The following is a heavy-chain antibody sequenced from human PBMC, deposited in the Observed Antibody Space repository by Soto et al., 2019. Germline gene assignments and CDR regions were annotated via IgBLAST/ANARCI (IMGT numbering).Heavy chain of an antibody. J-gene: IGHJ4*02. CDR1: GGSISSGDYF. CDR3: ARVKAGVVY. V-gene: IGHV4-30-4*01. CDR2: IYYSGST. Sequence: SETLSLTCTVSGGSISSGDYFWSWIRQPPGKGLGWIGYIYYSGSTYYNPSLKSRVTISVDTSKNQFSLKLSSVTAADTAVYYCARVKAGVVYWGQGTLVTVSS. D-gene: IGHD6-13*01.